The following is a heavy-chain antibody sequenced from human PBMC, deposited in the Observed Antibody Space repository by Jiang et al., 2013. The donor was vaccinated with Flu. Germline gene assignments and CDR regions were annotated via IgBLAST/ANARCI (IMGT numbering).Heavy chain of an antibody. CDR2: IFPGDFDT. Sequence: GAEVKKPGESLKISCKGFGYSFTSYWIGWVRQMPGKGLEWMGLIFPGDFDTRYSPSFQGQVSISVDKSVGTAYLQWSSLKSSDTAQYYCARGRQIAVAFGGFDVWGQGTMVTVSS. V-gene: IGHV5-51*03. D-gene: IGHD3-10*01. CDR1: GYSFTSYW. J-gene: IGHJ3*01. CDR3: ARGRQIAVAFGGFDV.